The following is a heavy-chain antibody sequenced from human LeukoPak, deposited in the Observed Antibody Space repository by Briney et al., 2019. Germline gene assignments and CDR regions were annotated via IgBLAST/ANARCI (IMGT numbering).Heavy chain of an antibody. V-gene: IGHV3-30*18. D-gene: IGHD3-3*01. J-gene: IGHJ4*02. CDR2: MSYDGSNR. Sequence: GGSLRLSCAASGFTFSSYGMHWVRQAPGKGLEWVAAMSYDGSNRYYADSVKGRFTLSGDNSKNTLYLQMNSLRAEDTALYFCAKEGRSGYYYFDYWGQGTLVTVSS. CDR1: GFTFSSYG. CDR3: AKEGRSGYYYFDY.